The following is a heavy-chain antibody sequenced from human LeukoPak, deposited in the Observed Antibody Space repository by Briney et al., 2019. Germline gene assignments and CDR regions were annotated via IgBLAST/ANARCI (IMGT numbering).Heavy chain of an antibody. Sequence: GGSLRLSCAASGFIFSSYEMNWVRQAPGKGLEWVSYISSSGGTIYYGDSVEGRFTISRDNAKNSLYLQMNSLRAEDTAVYYCARDQSTYYGDTTLPDYWGQGTLVTVSS. V-gene: IGHV3-48*03. CDR3: ARDQSTYYGDTTLPDY. CDR1: GFIFSSYE. CDR2: ISSSGGTI. D-gene: IGHD4-17*01. J-gene: IGHJ4*02.